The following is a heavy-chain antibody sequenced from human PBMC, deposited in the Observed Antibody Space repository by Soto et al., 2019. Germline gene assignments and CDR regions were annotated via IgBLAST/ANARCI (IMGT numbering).Heavy chain of an antibody. CDR3: ARGGDWQFDY. Sequence: QVQLQESGPGLVKPSGTLSLTCAVSGDSISSDKWWRWVRQPPGQGLEWIGEIHHSGRTNYNPSLKCRVTILVEKAKNQVSLELSSMTAADTAVYYCARGGDWQFDYWGQGTLVTVSS. D-gene: IGHD2-21*02. CDR1: GDSISSDKW. J-gene: IGHJ4*02. V-gene: IGHV4-4*02. CDR2: IHHSGRT.